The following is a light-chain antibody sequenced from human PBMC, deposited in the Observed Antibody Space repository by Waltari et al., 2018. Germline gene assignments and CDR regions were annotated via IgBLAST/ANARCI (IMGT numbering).Light chain of an antibody. CDR1: SLSKQY. V-gene: IGLV3-25*03. CDR2: KDT. J-gene: IGLJ2*01. Sequence: SYELTQPPSVSVSPGQTARITCSGDSLSKQYAYWYQQKSGQAPIVLIYKDTARPSGTPERFSGSGSGTTVTLTITGVQSEDEADYYCQSADSTGTYLRFGGGTSLTVL. CDR3: QSADSTGTYLR.